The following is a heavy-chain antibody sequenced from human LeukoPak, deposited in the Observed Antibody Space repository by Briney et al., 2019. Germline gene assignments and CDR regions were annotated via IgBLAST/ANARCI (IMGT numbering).Heavy chain of an antibody. Sequence: GGSLRLSCAASGFTFSSYAMHWVRQAPGKGLEWVAVISYDGSNKYYADSVKGRFTISRDNSENTVNLQMNSLRAEDTAVYYCVKGVSATQDYLFDYWGQGTLVTVSS. V-gene: IGHV3-30*04. D-gene: IGHD2-8*01. J-gene: IGHJ4*02. CDR2: ISYDGSNK. CDR1: GFTFSSYA. CDR3: VKGVSATQDYLFDY.